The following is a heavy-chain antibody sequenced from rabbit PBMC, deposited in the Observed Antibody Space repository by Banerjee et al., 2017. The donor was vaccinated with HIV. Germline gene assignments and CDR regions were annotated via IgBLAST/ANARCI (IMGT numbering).Heavy chain of an antibody. V-gene: IGHV1S45*01. Sequence: QQQLVESGGGLVKPGASLTLTCKASGFSFSDRDVMCWVRQAPGKGLEWIACINTYTVKSVYASWATGRFTFSRTSSTTVTLQMTSLTAADTAAYFCARNYVNAFDPWGPGTLVTVS. CDR3: ARNYVNAFDP. CDR1: GFSFSDRDV. J-gene: IGHJ2*01. CDR2: INTYTVKS. D-gene: IGHD1-1*01.